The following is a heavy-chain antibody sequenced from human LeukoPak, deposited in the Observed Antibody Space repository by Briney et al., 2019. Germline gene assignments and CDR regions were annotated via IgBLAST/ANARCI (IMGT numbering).Heavy chain of an antibody. D-gene: IGHD6-19*01. V-gene: IGHV1-69*01. CDR2: IIPIFGTA. J-gene: IGHJ3*02. CDR1: GGTFSSYA. CDR3: ARVRIAVAGQSAFDI. Sequence: SVKVSCKASGGTFSSYAISWVRQAPGQGLEWMGGIIPIFGTANYAQKFQGRVTITADESTSTAYMELSSLRSEDTAVYYCARVRIAVAGQSAFDIWGQGTMVTVSS.